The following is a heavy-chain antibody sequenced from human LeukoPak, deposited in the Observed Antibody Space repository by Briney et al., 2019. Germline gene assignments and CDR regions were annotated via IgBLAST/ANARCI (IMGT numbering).Heavy chain of an antibody. D-gene: IGHD4-11*01. CDR2: IYYSGST. CDR3: ARAYADYSNYGY. V-gene: IGHV4-30-4*08. J-gene: IGHJ4*02. CDR1: GGSISSGDYY. Sequence: PSETLSLTCTVSGGSISSGDYYWSWIRQPPGKGLEWIGYIYYSGSTYYNPSLKSRVTISVDTSKNQSSLKLSSVTAADTAVYYCARAYADYSNYGYWGQGTLVTVSS.